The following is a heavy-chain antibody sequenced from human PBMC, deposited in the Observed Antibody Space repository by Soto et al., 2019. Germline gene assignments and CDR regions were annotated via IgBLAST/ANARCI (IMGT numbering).Heavy chain of an antibody. J-gene: IGHJ4*02. D-gene: IGHD2-21*01. CDR3: ARDLWTFDY. CDR2: INPSGGST. Sequence: QVQLVQSGAEVKKPGASVKVSCKASGYTFTSYYMHWVRQAPGQGLEWMGIINPSGGSTSYAQKCQGAVTMTRDTSWSTVYRELSSLKSEDTAVYYCARDLWTFDYWGQGALVTVS. V-gene: IGHV1-46*01. CDR1: GYTFTSYY.